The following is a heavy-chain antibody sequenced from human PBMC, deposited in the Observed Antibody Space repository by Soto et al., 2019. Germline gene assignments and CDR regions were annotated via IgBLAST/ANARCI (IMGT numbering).Heavy chain of an antibody. CDR2: ISAYNGNT. CDR1: GYTFTSYC. CDR3: ARAPGNGGGHGAFDI. D-gene: IGHD1-1*01. Sequence: ASVKVSCKASGYTFTSYCISWVRQAPGQRLEWMGWISAYNGNTNYAQKLQGRVTMTTDTSTSTAYMELRSLRSDDTAVYYCARAPGNGGGHGAFDIWGQGTMVTVSS. J-gene: IGHJ3*02. V-gene: IGHV1-18*01.